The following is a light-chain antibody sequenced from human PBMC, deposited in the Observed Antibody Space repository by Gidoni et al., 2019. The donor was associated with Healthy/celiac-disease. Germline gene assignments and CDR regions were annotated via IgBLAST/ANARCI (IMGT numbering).Light chain of an antibody. CDR1: QSLLHSNGYNY. CDR2: LGS. Sequence: EIVMTESPLSLPVTPGETASIACRSSQSLLHSNGYNYWDWYLQKPGQTPQILLSLGSNRASGFPDRCSGSGSGSDFTLNRSRVEDEDVGVYYSMQALQTLTFGQGTRLEIK. V-gene: IGKV2-28*01. CDR3: MQALQTLT. J-gene: IGKJ5*01.